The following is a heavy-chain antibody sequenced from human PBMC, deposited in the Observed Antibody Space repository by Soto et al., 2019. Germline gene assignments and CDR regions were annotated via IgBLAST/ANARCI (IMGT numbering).Heavy chain of an antibody. D-gene: IGHD2-8*02. CDR2: ISDSGASS. CDR1: GLTVSGYA. Sequence: XEFLGLSSAGSGLTVSGYAMGLVPGAPGKGLEWVSTISDSGASSYSADSVKGRFSISRDNSRNTLYLQMTSLRADDTAVYYCTKDARRTGLVGHWVGCGQATLVTVSS. J-gene: IGHJ4*02. CDR3: TKDARRTGLVGHWVG. V-gene: IGHV3-23*01.